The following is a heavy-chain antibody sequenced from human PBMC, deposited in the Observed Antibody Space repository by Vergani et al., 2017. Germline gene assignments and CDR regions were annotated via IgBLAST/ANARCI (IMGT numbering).Heavy chain of an antibody. CDR2: IYSGGST. CDR3: ARDPHPLYDSTGDY. CDR1: GFTVSSNY. Sequence: EVQLVESGGGLIQPGGSLRLSCAASGFTVSSNYMSWVRQAPGKGLEWVSVIYSGGSTYYADSVKGRFTISRDNSKNTLYLQMNSLRAEDTAVYYCARDPHPLYDSTGDYWGQGTLVTVYS. J-gene: IGHJ4*02. V-gene: IGHV3-53*01. D-gene: IGHD2-8*02.